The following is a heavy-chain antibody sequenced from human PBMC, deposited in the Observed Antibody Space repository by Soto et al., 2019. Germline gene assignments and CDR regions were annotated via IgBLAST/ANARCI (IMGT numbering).Heavy chain of an antibody. J-gene: IGHJ5*02. CDR2: INPNSGGT. CDR3: ARSRGGSSSWFDP. CDR1: GYTFTGYY. V-gene: IGHV1-2*04. D-gene: IGHD1-26*01. Sequence: QVQLVQSGAEVKKPGASVKVSCKASGYTFTGYYMHWVRQAPGQGLEWMGWINPNSGGTNYAQKFQGWVTMTRDTSSSTAYMELSRLRSDDTAVYYCARSRGGSSSWFDPWGQGTLVTVSS.